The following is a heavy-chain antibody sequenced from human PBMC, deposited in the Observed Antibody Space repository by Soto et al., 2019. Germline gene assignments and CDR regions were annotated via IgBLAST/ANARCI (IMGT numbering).Heavy chain of an antibody. J-gene: IGHJ1*01. D-gene: IGHD6-13*01. CDR1: GFTFSSYS. CDR3: ARAGRQQLLRAEYFQH. Sequence: GGSLRLSCAASGFTFSSYSMNWVRQAPGKGLEWVSYISSSSSTIYYADSVKGRFTISRDNAKNSLYLQMNSLRDEDTAVYYCARAGRQQLLRAEYFQHWGQGTLVTVSS. CDR2: ISSSSSTI. V-gene: IGHV3-48*02.